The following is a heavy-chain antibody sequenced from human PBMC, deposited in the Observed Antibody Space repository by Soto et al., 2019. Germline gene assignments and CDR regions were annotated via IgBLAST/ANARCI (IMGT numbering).Heavy chain of an antibody. J-gene: IGHJ3*02. D-gene: IGHD2-15*01. CDR1: GGSISSGGYY. CDR2: IYYSGST. CDR3: ARVGIVVVVAATPVRAFDI. V-gene: IGHV4-31*03. Sequence: QVQLQESGPGLVKPSQTLSLTCTVSGGSISSGGYYWSWIRQHPGKGLEWNGYIYYSGSTYYNPSLKSRVTISVDTSKNQFSLKLSSVTAADTAVYYCARVGIVVVVAATPVRAFDIWGQGTMVTVSS.